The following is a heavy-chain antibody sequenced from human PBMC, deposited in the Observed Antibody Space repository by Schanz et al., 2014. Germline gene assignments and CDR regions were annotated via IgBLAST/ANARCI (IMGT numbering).Heavy chain of an antibody. CDR3: AKYRGYYRVSGSYRELEY. CDR1: GFAFSRYG. D-gene: IGHD3-10*01. V-gene: IGHV3-23*01. CDR2: IGVDGTTT. J-gene: IGHJ4*02. Sequence: VQLLESGGGLVPPVGSLRLSCLASGFAFSRYGLHWLRQAPGKGLEWVSVIGVDGTTTYYADSVKGRFTISRDNSKNTLYLQMNSLRPEDTAVYYCAKYRGYYRVSGSYRELEYWGQGTLVTVSS.